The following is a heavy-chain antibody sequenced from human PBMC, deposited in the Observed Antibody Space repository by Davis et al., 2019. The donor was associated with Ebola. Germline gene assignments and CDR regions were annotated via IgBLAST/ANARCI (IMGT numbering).Heavy chain of an antibody. CDR2: IWYDDGKFK. V-gene: IGHV3-33*01. CDR1: GFNFSDHG. CDR3: ARGPGSRESIYRCDF. J-gene: IGHJ4*02. D-gene: IGHD3-10*01. Sequence: GESLKISCVASGFNFSDHGMHWVRQAPGKGLEWVSVIWYDDGKFKYYSDSVKGRFSISRDNSKNTLYLQMDSLGAEDTAVYYFARGPGSRESIYRCDFWGQGTLVTVSS.